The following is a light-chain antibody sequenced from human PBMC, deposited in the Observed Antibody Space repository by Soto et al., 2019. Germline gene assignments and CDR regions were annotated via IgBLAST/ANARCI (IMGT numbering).Light chain of an antibody. CDR1: RSNIGTNY. Sequence: QSVLTQPPSASGTPGQRVSISFSGSRSNIGTNYVSWYQLLPGTAPKLLIYMNNQRPSRVPDRFSGSKAGTSASLAISGLRSEDEADYYCAAWDDSLSGFYVFGTGTKLTVL. CDR3: AAWDDSLSGFYV. J-gene: IGLJ1*01. V-gene: IGLV1-47*01. CDR2: MNN.